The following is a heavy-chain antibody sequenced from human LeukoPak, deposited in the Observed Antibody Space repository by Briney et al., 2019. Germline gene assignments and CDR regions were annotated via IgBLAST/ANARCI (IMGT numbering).Heavy chain of an antibody. CDR2: ISGSGGST. CDR3: AKAHSVYYYYMDV. V-gene: IGHV3-23*01. J-gene: IGHJ6*03. CDR1: GFTFSSYA. Sequence: PGGSLRLSCAASGFTFSSYAMSGVRQAPGKGLEWVSAISGSGGSTYYADSVKGRFTISRDNSKNTLYLQMNSLRAEDTAVYYCAKAHSVYYYYMDVWGKGTTVTVSS.